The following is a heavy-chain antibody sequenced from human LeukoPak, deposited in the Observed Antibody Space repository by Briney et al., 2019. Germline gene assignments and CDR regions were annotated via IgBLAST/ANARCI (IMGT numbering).Heavy chain of an antibody. J-gene: IGHJ6*03. CDR3: AKDGKDIVVVVAATDYYYYYMDV. CDR1: GFTFSSYS. Sequence: GGSLRLSCAASGFTFSSYSMNWVRQAPGKGLEWVAVISYDGSNKYYADSVKGRFTISRDNSKNTLYLQMNSLRAEDTAVYYCAKDGKDIVVVVAATDYYYYYMDVWGKGTTVTVSS. CDR2: ISYDGSNK. D-gene: IGHD2-15*01. V-gene: IGHV3-30*18.